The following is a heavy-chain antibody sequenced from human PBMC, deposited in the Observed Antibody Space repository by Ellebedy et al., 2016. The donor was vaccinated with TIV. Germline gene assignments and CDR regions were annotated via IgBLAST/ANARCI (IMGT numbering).Heavy chain of an antibody. V-gene: IGHV4-34*01. J-gene: IGHJ4*02. CDR2: IDHSGRT. CDR3: ARMPYNWNDELDH. Sequence: MPSETLSLTCAVYGGSFSGDYWSWIRQSPGKGLEWIGEIDHSGRTNYNPSLKSRITISVDTSRNQFSLKLSSVTAADTAVYYCARMPYNWNDELDHWGQGTLVTVFS. CDR1: GGSFSGDY. D-gene: IGHD1-20*01.